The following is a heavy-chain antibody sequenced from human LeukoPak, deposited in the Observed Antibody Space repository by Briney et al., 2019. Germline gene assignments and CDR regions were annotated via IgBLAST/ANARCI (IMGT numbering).Heavy chain of an antibody. D-gene: IGHD6-6*01. V-gene: IGHV4-39*01. CDR3: ARHAWGSSVPHWFDP. Sequence: PSETLSLTCTVSGGSISSSSYYWGWSRQPPGKGLEWIGSIYYSGSTYYNPSLKSRVTISVDTSKNQFSLKLSSVTAADTAVYYCARHAWGSSVPHWFDPWGQGTLVTVSS. CDR2: IYYSGST. J-gene: IGHJ5*02. CDR1: GGSISSSSYY.